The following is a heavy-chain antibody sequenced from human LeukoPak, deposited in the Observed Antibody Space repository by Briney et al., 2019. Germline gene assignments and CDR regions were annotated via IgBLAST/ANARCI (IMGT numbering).Heavy chain of an antibody. Sequence: SETLSLTCGVYGGPFSIYCWNWIRQSPGEGLEWIGEINQSGSTKYNPSLKSRVTISVDTSKNQFSLKLSSVTAADTAVYYCATMGGGSYFNYWGQGSLVTVSS. CDR2: INQSGST. CDR1: GGPFSIYC. J-gene: IGHJ4*02. D-gene: IGHD1-26*01. CDR3: ATMGGGSYFNY. V-gene: IGHV4-34*01.